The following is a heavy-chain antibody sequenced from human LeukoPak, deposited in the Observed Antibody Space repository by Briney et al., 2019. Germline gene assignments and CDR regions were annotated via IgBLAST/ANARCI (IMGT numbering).Heavy chain of an antibody. CDR3: ATTGIFGVAKGYLDY. CDR1: GYTFTGYY. D-gene: IGHD3-3*01. Sequence: ASVTVSCKASGYTFTGYYMHWVRQAPGQGLEWMGRINPNSCGTNYAQKFQGRVTMTRDTSISTAYMELSRLRSDDTAVYYCATTGIFGVAKGYLDYWGQGTLVTVSS. CDR2: INPNSCGT. V-gene: IGHV1-2*06. J-gene: IGHJ4*02.